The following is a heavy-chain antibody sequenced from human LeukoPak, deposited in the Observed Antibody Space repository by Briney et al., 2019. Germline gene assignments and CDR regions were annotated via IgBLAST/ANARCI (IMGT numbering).Heavy chain of an antibody. Sequence: GGSLRLSCAASGFTFSSYSMNWVRQAPGKGLEWVSSISSSSSYIYYADSVKGRFTISRDNAKNSLYLQMNSLRAEDTAVYYCATATSWSYYYGINVWGQGTTVTVSS. CDR3: ATATSWSYYYGINV. D-gene: IGHD2-15*01. J-gene: IGHJ6*02. CDR1: GFTFSSYS. V-gene: IGHV3-21*01. CDR2: ISSSSSYI.